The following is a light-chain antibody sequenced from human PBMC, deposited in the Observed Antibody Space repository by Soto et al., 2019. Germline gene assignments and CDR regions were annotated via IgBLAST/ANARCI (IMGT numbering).Light chain of an antibody. V-gene: IGLV2-8*01. CDR1: SSDVGGYNY. CDR3: SSYAGSNNFVV. Sequence: LTQPPSASGSPGQSVTISCTGTSSDVGGYNYVSWYQQHPGKAPKLMIYEVSKRPSGVPDRFSGSKSGNTASLTVSGLQAEDEADYYCSSYAGSNNFVVFGGGTKVTVL. J-gene: IGLJ2*01. CDR2: EVS.